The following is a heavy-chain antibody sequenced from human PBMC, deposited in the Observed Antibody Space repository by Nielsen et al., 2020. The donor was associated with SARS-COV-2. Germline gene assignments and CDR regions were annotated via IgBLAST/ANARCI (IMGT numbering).Heavy chain of an antibody. CDR1: GYTFTSYY. J-gene: IGHJ6*02. CDR2: INPSGGST. Sequence: ASLKVSCKASGYTFTSYYMHWVRQAPGQGLEWMGIINPSGGSTSYAQKFQGRVTMTRDTSTSTVYMELSSLRSEDTAVYYCARESVVGIFGVVITYGMDVWGQGTTVTVSS. D-gene: IGHD3-3*01. V-gene: IGHV1-46*01. CDR3: ARESVVGIFGVVITYGMDV.